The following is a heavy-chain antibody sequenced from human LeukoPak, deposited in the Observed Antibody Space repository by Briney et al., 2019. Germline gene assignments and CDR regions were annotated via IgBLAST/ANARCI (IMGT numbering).Heavy chain of an antibody. D-gene: IGHD3-22*01. J-gene: IGHJ6*03. V-gene: IGHV1-69*05. CDR2: IIPIFGTA. Sequence: SVKVSCKASGGTFSSYAISWVRQAPGQGLEWMGGIIPIFGTANYAQKFQGRVTITTDESTSTAYMELSSLRSEDTAVYYCARAVYGDYYDSSGYPGYYYYYNMDVWGKGTTVTVSS. CDR3: ARAVYGDYYDSSGYPGYYYYYNMDV. CDR1: GGTFSSYA.